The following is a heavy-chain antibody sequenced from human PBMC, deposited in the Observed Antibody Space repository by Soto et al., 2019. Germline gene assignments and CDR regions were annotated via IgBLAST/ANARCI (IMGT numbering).Heavy chain of an antibody. Sequence: GASVKVSCKASGGTFSSYAISWVRQAPGQGLEWMGGINAGNGNTKYSQKFQGRVTITRDTSASTAYMELSSLRSEDTAVYYCVRDREITIFGVPYGLPPHYFDYWGQGILVTVSS. CDR2: INAGNGNT. V-gene: IGHV1-3*01. J-gene: IGHJ4*02. CDR1: GGTFSSYA. D-gene: IGHD3-3*01. CDR3: VRDREITIFGVPYGLPPHYFDY.